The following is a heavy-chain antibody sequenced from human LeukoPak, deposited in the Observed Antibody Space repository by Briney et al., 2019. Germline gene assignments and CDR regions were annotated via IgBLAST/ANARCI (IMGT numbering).Heavy chain of an antibody. D-gene: IGHD4-17*01. Sequence: GGSLRLSCAASGFTFSSYSMNWVRQAPGKGLEWVSGINSDGRTTGYADSVKGRFTISRDNAKNTVDLQMNSLRAEDTAVYYCARGGYGAHMGWGQGTLVTVSS. CDR2: INSDGRTT. V-gene: IGHV3-74*01. CDR3: ARGGYGAHMG. J-gene: IGHJ4*02. CDR1: GFTFSSYS.